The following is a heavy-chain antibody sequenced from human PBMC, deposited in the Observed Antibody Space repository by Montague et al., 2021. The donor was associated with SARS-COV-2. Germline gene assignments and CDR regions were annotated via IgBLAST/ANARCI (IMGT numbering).Heavy chain of an antibody. CDR1: GGSISSYY. J-gene: IGHJ4*02. CDR3: ARQRTATGGNGLLFDH. CDR2: IYYSGST. Sequence: SETLSLTCTVSGGSISSYYWSWIRQPPGKGLEWIGYIYYSGSTNYNPSLKSRVTISVDTSKNQFSLKLSSVTAADTAVYYCARQRTATGGNGLLFDHWGQGTLVTVSS. V-gene: IGHV4-59*08. D-gene: IGHD2-8*01.